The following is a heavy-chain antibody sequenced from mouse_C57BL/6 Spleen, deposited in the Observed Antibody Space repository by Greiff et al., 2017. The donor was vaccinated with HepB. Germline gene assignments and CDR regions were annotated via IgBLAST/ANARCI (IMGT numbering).Heavy chain of an antibody. Sequence: EVQLVESGGGLVKPGGSLKLSCAASGFTFSSYTMSWVRQTPEKRLEWVATISGGGGNTYYPDSVKGRFTISRDNAKNTLYLQMSSLRSEDTALYYCAKGESWFAYWGQGTLVTVSA. CDR3: AKGESWFAY. CDR1: GFTFSSYT. CDR2: ISGGGGNT. V-gene: IGHV5-9*01. J-gene: IGHJ3*01.